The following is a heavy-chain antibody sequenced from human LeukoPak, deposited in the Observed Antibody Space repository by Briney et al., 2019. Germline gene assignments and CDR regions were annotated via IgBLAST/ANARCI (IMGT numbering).Heavy chain of an antibody. CDR2: IYSDGST. D-gene: IGHD1-20*01. CDR3: AKHHYLTITRPPFDP. V-gene: IGHV3-53*01. CDR1: GFTVSSNY. J-gene: IGHJ5*02. Sequence: GGSLRLSCAASGFTVSSNYMSWVRQAPGKGLEWVSLIYSDGSTYYADSVKGRFTISRDNSENTLYLQMNSLRAEDTAVYYCAKHHYLTITRPPFDPWGQGTLVTVSS.